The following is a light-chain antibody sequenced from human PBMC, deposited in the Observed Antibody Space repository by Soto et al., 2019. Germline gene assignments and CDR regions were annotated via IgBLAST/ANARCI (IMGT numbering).Light chain of an antibody. Sequence: EIVLTQSPATLSLYKGERATLSCRASQSVSSYLAWYQQKPGQAPRLLIHDASNRATAIPAGFSGSGSGTEFTLTISCLQSEDFAVYYCQQYNNWPRTFCPGSNVDIK. CDR2: DAS. J-gene: IGKJ3*01. CDR1: QSVSSY. V-gene: IGKV3-11*01. CDR3: QQYNNWPRT.